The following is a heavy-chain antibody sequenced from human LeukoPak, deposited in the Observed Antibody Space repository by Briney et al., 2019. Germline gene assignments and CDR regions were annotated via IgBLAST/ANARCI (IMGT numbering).Heavy chain of an antibody. V-gene: IGHV4-59*12. D-gene: IGHD1-26*01. J-gene: IGHJ3*02. Sequence: PSETLSLTCTVSGGSISNYYWSWIRQPPGKGLDWIGYIYYSGSTNYNPSLKSRVTISVDTSKNQFSLKLSSVTAADTAVYYCARDVSHSFVGATAERAFDIWGQGTMVTVSS. CDR3: ARDVSHSFVGATAERAFDI. CDR1: GGSISNYY. CDR2: IYYSGST.